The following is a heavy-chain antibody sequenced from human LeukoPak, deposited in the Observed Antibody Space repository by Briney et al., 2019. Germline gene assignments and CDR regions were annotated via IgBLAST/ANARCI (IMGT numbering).Heavy chain of an antibody. J-gene: IGHJ4*02. Sequence: GGSLRLSCAASGFTFSTYAMSWVRQAPGKGLEWVSLISGDSGNKYSAASVKGRFTISRDNSKNSLYLQMNSLTSEDTALYYCAIAYESGSFYRAFAYWGQGALVTVSP. D-gene: IGHD3-10*01. CDR2: ISGDSGNK. CDR3: AIAYESGSFYRAFAY. V-gene: IGHV3-43*02. CDR1: GFTFSTYA.